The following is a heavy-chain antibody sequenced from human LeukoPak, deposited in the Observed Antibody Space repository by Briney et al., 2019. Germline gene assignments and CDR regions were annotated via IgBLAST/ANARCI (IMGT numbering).Heavy chain of an antibody. D-gene: IGHD2-15*01. CDR1: GGSISSYY. Sequence: SETLSLTCTVSGGSISSYYWSWIRQPAGKGLEWIGRIYTSGSTNYNPSLKSRVTISVDKSKNQFSLKLSSVTAADTAVYYCARDISSGAYCSGGSCRPYYYYMDVWGEGTTVTVS. V-gene: IGHV4-4*07. CDR3: ARDISSGAYCSGGSCRPYYYYMDV. CDR2: IYTSGST. J-gene: IGHJ6*03.